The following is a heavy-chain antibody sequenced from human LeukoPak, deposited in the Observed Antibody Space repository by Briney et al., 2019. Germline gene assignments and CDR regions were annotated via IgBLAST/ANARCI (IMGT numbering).Heavy chain of an antibody. D-gene: IGHD3-22*01. Sequence: PGGSLRLSCAASGFTFSTNSMNWVRQAPGKWLEWVSSISSSSSYIYYAASVQGRFTISRDNAKNPLYLQMNSLRAEDTAVYYCASDSSEYYSTPLGYWGQGTLVTVSS. CDR2: ISSSSSYI. CDR1: GFTFSTNS. V-gene: IGHV3-21*01. J-gene: IGHJ4*02. CDR3: ASDSSEYYSTPLGY.